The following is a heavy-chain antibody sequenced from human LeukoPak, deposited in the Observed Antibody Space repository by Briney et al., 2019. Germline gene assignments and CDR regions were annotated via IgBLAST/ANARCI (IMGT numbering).Heavy chain of an antibody. CDR1: GGSFSGYY. V-gene: IGHV4-34*01. J-gene: IGHJ4*02. D-gene: IGHD2-21*02. CDR3: ARGPYCGGDCYSGFYY. Sequence: SETLSLTCAVYGGSFSGYYWSWIRQPPGKGLEWIGEINHSGSTNYNPSLKSRVTISVDTSKNQFSLKLSSVTAADTAVYYCARGPYCGGDCYSGFYYWGQGTLSPSPQ. CDR2: INHSGST.